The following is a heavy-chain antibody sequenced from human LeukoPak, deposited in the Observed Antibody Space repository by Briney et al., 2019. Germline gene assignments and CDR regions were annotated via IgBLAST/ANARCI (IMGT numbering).Heavy chain of an antibody. Sequence: GRSLRLSRAASGFIYDEYAMHGVRQARGRGLEWVSGISWKSGSIGYADSENGRFTISRDNAKNSLYLQMNRLRAEDTALYYCAKDINPLYYYYGKDVWGQGTTVTVSS. V-gene: IGHV3-9*01. J-gene: IGHJ6*02. CDR3: AKDINPLYYYYGKDV. CDR2: ISWKSGSI. CDR1: GFIYDEYA.